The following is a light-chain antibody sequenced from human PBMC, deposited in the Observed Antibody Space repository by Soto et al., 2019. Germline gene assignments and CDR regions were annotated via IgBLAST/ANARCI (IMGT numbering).Light chain of an antibody. Sequence: QSVLTQPASVSGSLGQSITISCTGTSSDVGSYNLVSWYQQHPGKAPKLMIYEVIKRPSGVSNRFSGSKSGNTASLTISGLQAEDEADYYCCSYAGSSNWVFGGGTQLTVL. CDR2: EVI. J-gene: IGLJ3*02. CDR1: SSDVGSYNL. CDR3: CSYAGSSNWV. V-gene: IGLV2-23*02.